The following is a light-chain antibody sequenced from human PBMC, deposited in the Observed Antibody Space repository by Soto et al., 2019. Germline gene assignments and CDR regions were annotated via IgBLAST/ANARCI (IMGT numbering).Light chain of an antibody. CDR2: GAS. Sequence: EIVLTQSPGTLSLSPGERATLSCRASQSVSSNYLAWYQQKPGQAPRLLIYGASSRATGIPDRFSGSGSGTEFTLTISRLEPEDFAVYYCQQYGGSPRTFGQRTKVDIK. CDR3: QQYGGSPRT. CDR1: QSVSSNY. J-gene: IGKJ1*01. V-gene: IGKV3-20*01.